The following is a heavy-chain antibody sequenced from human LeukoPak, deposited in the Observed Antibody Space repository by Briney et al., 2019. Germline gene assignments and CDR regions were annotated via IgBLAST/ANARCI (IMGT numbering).Heavy chain of an antibody. J-gene: IGHJ6*03. D-gene: IGHD2-2*01. Sequence: SETLSLTCTVSGGSISSYYWSWIRQPAGKGLEWIGRIYTSGSTNYNPSLKSRVTMSVDTSKNQFSLKLSSVTAADTAVYHCARVRGESVVPAARYYYYYYMDVWGKGTTVTVSS. CDR1: GGSISSYY. CDR2: IYTSGST. V-gene: IGHV4-4*07. CDR3: ARVRGESVVPAARYYYYYYMDV.